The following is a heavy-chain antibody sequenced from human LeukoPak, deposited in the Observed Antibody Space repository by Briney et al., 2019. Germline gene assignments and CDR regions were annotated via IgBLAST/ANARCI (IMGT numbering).Heavy chain of an antibody. Sequence: GASVKVSCKASGYTFSNYYMHWVRQAPGQGLEWMGIINPKGDNTNYAQKVQGRLTMTRDMSTSTVYMELSSLRPEDTAVYYCARDKAMVRGWFDPWGQGTLVTVSS. CDR2: INPKGDNT. J-gene: IGHJ5*02. V-gene: IGHV1-46*01. CDR1: GYTFSNYY. CDR3: ARDKAMVRGWFDP. D-gene: IGHD5-18*01.